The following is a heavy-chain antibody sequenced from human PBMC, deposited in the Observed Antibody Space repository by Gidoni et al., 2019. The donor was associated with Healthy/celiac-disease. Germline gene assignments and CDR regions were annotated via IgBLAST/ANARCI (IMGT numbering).Heavy chain of an antibody. CDR1: GFSLSNARMG. CDR3: ARWGYSSSSTHYFDY. J-gene: IGHJ4*02. D-gene: IGHD6-13*01. CDR2: IFSKDEK. Sequence: QVTLKESGPVLVKPTETLTLTCTVSGFSLSNARMGVSWIRQPPGKALEWLAHIFSKDEKSYSTSLKSRLTSSKDTSKSQVVLTMTNMDPVDTATYYCARWGYSSSSTHYFDYWGQGTLVTVSS. V-gene: IGHV2-26*01.